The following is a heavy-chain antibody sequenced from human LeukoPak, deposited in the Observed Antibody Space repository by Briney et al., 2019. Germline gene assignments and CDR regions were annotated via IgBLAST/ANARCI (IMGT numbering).Heavy chain of an antibody. CDR1: GYSISSGYY. CDR3: ARGKYGRYRFDP. D-gene: IGHD2-2*02. J-gene: IGHJ5*02. Sequence: SETLSLTCAVSGYSISSGYYWGWIRPPPGKGLEWIGSIYHSGSTNYNPSLKSRVTISVDTSKNQFSLKLSSVTAADTAVYYCARGKYGRYRFDPWGQGTLVTVSS. V-gene: IGHV4-38-2*01. CDR2: IYHSGST.